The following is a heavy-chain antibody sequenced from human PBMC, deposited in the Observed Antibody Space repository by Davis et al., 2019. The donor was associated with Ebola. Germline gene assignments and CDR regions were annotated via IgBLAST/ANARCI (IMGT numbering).Heavy chain of an antibody. CDR1: GFTFSDYY. Sequence: PGGSLSLSCAASGFTFSDYYMSWIRQPAGKGLEWIGRIYTSGSTNYNPSLKSRVTMSVDTSKNQFSLKLSSVTAADTAVYYCARDGDIVVVPAAIPWGWFDPWGQGTLVTVSS. V-gene: IGHV4-4*07. J-gene: IGHJ5*02. D-gene: IGHD2-2*02. CDR3: ARDGDIVVVPAAIPWGWFDP. CDR2: IYTSGST.